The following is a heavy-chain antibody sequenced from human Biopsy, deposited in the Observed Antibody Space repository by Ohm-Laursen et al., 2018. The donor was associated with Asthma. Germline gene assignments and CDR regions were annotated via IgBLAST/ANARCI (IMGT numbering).Heavy chain of an antibody. CDR2: IKHDGTEK. CDR1: GFTFGDYW. J-gene: IGHJ1*01. V-gene: IGHV3-7*01. D-gene: IGHD3-3*02. CDR3: ARTFHFWSPYHAEHYQL. Sequence: LSLTCAASGFTFGDYWMSWVRQVPGKGLEWVANIKHDGTEKNHVDSLKGRFTISRDNAKNSLYLQMNSLRAEDTAVYYCARTFHFWSPYHAEHYQLWGQGTLVTVSS.